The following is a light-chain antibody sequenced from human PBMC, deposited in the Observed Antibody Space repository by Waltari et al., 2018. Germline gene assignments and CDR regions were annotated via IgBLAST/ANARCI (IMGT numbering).Light chain of an antibody. CDR2: EVD. CDR3: SSYTTRGTWV. Sequence: QSALTQPASVSGSPGQSISISCTGTTSYVGIYDLVSCYQQKPGNVPQLILYEVDRRPSGFSDRFSGSKSGNTASLTISGLQADDEADYYCSSYTTRGTWVFGGGTKLTVL. J-gene: IGLJ3*02. V-gene: IGLV2-14*02. CDR1: TSYVGIYDL.